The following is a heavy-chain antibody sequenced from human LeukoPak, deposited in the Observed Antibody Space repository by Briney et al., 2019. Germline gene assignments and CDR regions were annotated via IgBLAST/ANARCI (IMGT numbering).Heavy chain of an antibody. J-gene: IGHJ4*02. CDR3: AKALYGGYYFDY. Sequence: GGSLRLSCAAPGFTFSSYGMSWVRQAPGKGLEWVSAISGSGGRTYYADSVKGRFTISRDNSKNTLYLQMNSLRAEDTAVYYCAKALYGGYYFDYWGQGTLVTVSS. V-gene: IGHV3-23*01. CDR1: GFTFSSYG. CDR2: ISGSGGRT. D-gene: IGHD2/OR15-2a*01.